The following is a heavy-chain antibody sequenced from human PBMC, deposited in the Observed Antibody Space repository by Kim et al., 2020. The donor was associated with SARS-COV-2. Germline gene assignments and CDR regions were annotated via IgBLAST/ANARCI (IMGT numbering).Heavy chain of an antibody. CDR1: GFTFTNYG. V-gene: IGHV3-23*01. Sequence: GGSLRLSCAASGFTFTNYGMNWVRLAPGKGLEWVASTSGRGGTTYYADSVKGRFTIARDNSMNTLHLQMNSLRAEDTAVYYCAKDPYRSGYYDSGGYHYFDLWGQGTLVSVSS. D-gene: IGHD3-22*01. J-gene: IGHJ4*02. CDR3: AKDPYRSGYYDSGGYHYFDL. CDR2: TSGRGGTT.